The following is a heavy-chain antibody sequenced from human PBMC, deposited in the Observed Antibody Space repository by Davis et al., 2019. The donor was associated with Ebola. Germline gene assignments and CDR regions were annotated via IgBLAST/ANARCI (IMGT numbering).Heavy chain of an antibody. D-gene: IGHD6-6*01. CDR1: GYTFTSYA. Sequence: VSCKASGYTFTSYAMHWVRQAPGQRLEWMGWINAGNGNTKYSQKFQGRVTITRDTSASTAYMELSSLRSEDTAVYYCAFEYSSSSGRYYYYGMDVWGQGTTVTVSS. CDR3: AFEYSSSSGRYYYYGMDV. CDR2: INAGNGNT. V-gene: IGHV1-3*01. J-gene: IGHJ6*02.